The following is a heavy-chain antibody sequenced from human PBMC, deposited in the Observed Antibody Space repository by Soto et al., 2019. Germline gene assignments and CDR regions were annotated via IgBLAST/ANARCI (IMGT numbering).Heavy chain of an antibody. CDR1: GGSISSGGYY. CDR3: ARDHYDSSGYYIDWYFDL. Sequence: QVQLQESGPGLVKPSQTLSLTCTVSGGSISSGGYYWSWIRQHPGKGLEWIGYIYYSGSTYYNPSLKSRVTNSVDTSKNQFSLKLSSVTAADTAVYYCARDHYDSSGYYIDWYFDLWGSGTLVTVSS. CDR2: IYYSGST. J-gene: IGHJ2*01. V-gene: IGHV4-31*03. D-gene: IGHD3-22*01.